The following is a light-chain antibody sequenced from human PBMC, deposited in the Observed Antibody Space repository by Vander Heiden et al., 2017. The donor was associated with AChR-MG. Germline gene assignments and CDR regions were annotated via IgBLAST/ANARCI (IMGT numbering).Light chain of an antibody. Sequence: PGERATLSCGASQSVRSNYLAWYQQKPGLAPRLLIYDASSRATGIPDRFSGSGSGTDFALTISGLEPEDFAVYYCQQYGSSPRTFGQGTKVEIK. CDR1: QSVRSNY. V-gene: IGKV3D-20*01. J-gene: IGKJ1*01. CDR3: QQYGSSPRT. CDR2: DAS.